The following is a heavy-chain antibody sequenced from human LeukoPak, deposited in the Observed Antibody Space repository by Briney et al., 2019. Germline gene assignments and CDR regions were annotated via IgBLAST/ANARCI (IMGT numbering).Heavy chain of an antibody. J-gene: IGHJ4*02. CDR2: VWYDRSNK. CDR1: GFTFSSYG. CDR3: ARLGTVAALDY. Sequence: GGSLRLSCAASGFTFSSYGMHWVRQAPGKGLEWVAVVWYDRSNKYYADSVKGRFTISRDNSKNTLYLQMNSLRAEDTAVYYCARLGTVAALDYWGQGTLVTVSS. D-gene: IGHD6-19*01. V-gene: IGHV3-33*01.